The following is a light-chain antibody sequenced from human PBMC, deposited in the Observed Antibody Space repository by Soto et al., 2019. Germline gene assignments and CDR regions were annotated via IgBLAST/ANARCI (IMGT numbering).Light chain of an antibody. CDR1: QSISSN. V-gene: IGKV3-15*01. Sequence: EIVMTQSPATLSVSPGERATLSCRANQSISSNLAWYQQKPGQAPRLLIYGAATRATGIPARFSGSGSGTDFTLTISRLEPEDFAVYYCQQYGSSPPLTFGGGTKVDIK. J-gene: IGKJ4*01. CDR3: QQYGSSPPLT. CDR2: GAA.